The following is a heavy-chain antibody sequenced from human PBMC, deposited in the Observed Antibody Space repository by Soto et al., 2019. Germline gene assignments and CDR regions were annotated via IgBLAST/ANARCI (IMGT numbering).Heavy chain of an antibody. CDR1: GGSISSGGNY. D-gene: IGHD5-12*01. V-gene: IGHV4-31*03. J-gene: IGHJ5*02. Sequence: QVQLQESGPGLVKPSQTLSLTCTVSGGSISSGGNYWSWIRQHPGKGLEWIGYIYYSGTTYYNPSLKSRLTISVDTSRNPFSLKLSSVTAADTAVYYCAREYSGYDKTRFDPWGQGTLVTVSS. CDR3: AREYSGYDKTRFDP. CDR2: IYYSGTT.